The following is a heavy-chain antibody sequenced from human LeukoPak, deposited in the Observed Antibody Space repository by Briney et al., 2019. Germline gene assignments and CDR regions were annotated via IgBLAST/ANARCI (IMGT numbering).Heavy chain of an antibody. V-gene: IGHV4-59*01. CDR1: GGSIRSYY. D-gene: IGHD6-19*01. CDR3: ARGGSGWYRVSYYYMDV. J-gene: IGHJ6*03. Sequence: SETLSLTCTVSGGSIRSYYGSGIRQPPGKGRDGMGDIYYIGSTNYNPSLKSQVTISVDPSKNQFPLKLSSVTAADTAVYYCARGGSGWYRVSYYYMDVWGKGTTVTASS. CDR2: IYYIGST.